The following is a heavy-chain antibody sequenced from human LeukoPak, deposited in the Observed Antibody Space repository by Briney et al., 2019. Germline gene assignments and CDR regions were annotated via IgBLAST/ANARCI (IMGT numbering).Heavy chain of an antibody. CDR3: AKANDYGDYADL. Sequence: GGSLRLSCAASGFKFDDYGMSWVRQVPGKGLEWVSTIRSDSGDTYYADSVKGRFTISRDNSKNTVYLQMNSLRAEDTAVYYCAKANDYGDYADLWGRGTLVTASS. D-gene: IGHD4-17*01. J-gene: IGHJ2*01. CDR2: IRSDSGDT. V-gene: IGHV3-23*01. CDR1: GFKFDDYG.